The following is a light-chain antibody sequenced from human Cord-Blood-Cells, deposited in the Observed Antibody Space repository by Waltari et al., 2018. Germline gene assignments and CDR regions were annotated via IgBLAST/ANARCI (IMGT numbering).Light chain of an antibody. CDR1: QRVRSY. J-gene: IGKJ3*01. CDR3: QQRSNWPT. Sequence: ETVLTQSPATLSLSPGERATLSCRDSQRVRSYLAWYQQKPGQAPRLLIYDASNRATGIPARFSGSGSGTDFTLTISSLGPEDFAVYYCQQRSNWPTFGPGTKVDI. V-gene: IGKV3-11*01. CDR2: DAS.